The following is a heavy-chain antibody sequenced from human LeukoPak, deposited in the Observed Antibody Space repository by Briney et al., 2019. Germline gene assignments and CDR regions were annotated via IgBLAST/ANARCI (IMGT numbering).Heavy chain of an antibody. J-gene: IGHJ3*02. V-gene: IGHV1-24*01. CDR2: FDPEDGET. CDR3: ATPSGSHDAFDI. D-gene: IGHD3-10*01. CDR1: GYTLTELS. Sequence: ASVKVSCKVSGYTLTELSMHWVRQAPGKGLEWMGGFDPEDGETIYAQKFQGRVTMTEDTSTDTAYMELSSLRSEDTAVYYSATPSGSHDAFDIWGQGTMVTVSS.